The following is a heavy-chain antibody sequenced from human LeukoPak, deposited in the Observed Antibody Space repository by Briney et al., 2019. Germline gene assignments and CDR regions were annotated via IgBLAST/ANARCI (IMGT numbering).Heavy chain of an antibody. CDR2: ISGSGGST. D-gene: IGHD3-3*01. J-gene: IGHJ4*02. Sequence: PGGSLRLSCAASGFTFSSYAMSWVRQAPGKGLEWVSAISGSGGSTYYADSVKGRFTISRDNSKNTLYLQMNSLRAEDTAVYYCAKRERFLEWYYLDYWGQGTLVTVSS. V-gene: IGHV3-23*01. CDR3: AKRERFLEWYYLDY. CDR1: GFTFSSYA.